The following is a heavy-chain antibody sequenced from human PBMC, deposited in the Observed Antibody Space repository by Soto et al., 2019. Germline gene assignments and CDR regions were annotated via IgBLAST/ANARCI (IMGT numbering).Heavy chain of an antibody. J-gene: IGHJ4*02. CDR1: GYSFSGYY. D-gene: IGHD6-25*01. V-gene: IGHV1-2*02. CDR3: VSLQTSGWPGVH. CDR2: IYPNTETT. Sequence: GASVKVSCRASGYSFSGYYIQWVRQAPGQGPEWLGWIYPNTETTDSSKKFQGRVTMTSDMSTRTVYMELRDLRSDDTAVYYCVSLQTSGWPGVHWGQGTLVTSPQ.